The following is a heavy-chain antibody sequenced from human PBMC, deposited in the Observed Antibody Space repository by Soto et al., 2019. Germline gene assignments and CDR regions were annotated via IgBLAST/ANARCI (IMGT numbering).Heavy chain of an antibody. CDR1: GYTFTSYA. V-gene: IGHV1-3*01. D-gene: IGHD2-2*02. J-gene: IGHJ5*02. CDR3: ARAGDIVVVPAAIYWFDP. Sequence: WASVKVSCKASGYTFTSYAMHWVRQAPGQRLEWMGWINAGNGNTRYSQKFQGRVTITRDTSASTAYMELSSLRSEDTAVYYCARAGDIVVVPAAIYWFDPWGQGTLVTVSS. CDR2: INAGNGNT.